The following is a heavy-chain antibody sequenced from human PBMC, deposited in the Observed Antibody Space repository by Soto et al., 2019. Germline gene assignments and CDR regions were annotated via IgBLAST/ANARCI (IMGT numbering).Heavy chain of an antibody. CDR1: GFTFSDYY. V-gene: IGHV3-11*05. J-gene: IGHJ2*01. Sequence: QVQLVESGGGLVKPGGSLRLSCAASGFTFSDYYMSWIRQAPGKGLEWVSYISSSSSYTNYADSVKGRFTISRDNAKNSLYLQMNSLRAEDMAVYYCARHRVEMATITGYFDLWGRGTLVTVSS. CDR3: ARHRVEMATITGYFDL. D-gene: IGHD5-12*01. CDR2: ISSSSSYT.